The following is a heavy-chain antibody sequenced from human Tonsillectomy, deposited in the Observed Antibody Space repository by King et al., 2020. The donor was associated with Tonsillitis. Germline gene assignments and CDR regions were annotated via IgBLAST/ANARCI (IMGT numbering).Heavy chain of an antibody. J-gene: IGHJ6*03. CDR1: GGSISSYY. CDR2: IYTSGST. D-gene: IGHD4-17*01. CDR3: AGLYCDRSEDFYNCYYIDV. V-gene: IGHV4-4*07. Sequence: QLQESGPGLVKNSETLSLTCTDSGGSISSYYWSWIRQPAGKGLEWIGRIYTSGSTNYNPTLKSPVTMSVDTSKNQFSLKLSSVTAADTAVYYCAGLYCDRSEDFYNCYYIDVWGKGTPVTVSS.